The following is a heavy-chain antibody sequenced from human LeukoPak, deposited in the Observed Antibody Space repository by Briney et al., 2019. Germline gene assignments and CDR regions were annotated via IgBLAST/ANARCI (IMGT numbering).Heavy chain of an antibody. CDR1: GFTFSSYW. V-gene: IGHV3-74*01. Sequence: QPGGSLRLSCAASGFTFSSYWMHWVRQAPGKGLVWVSRINSDGSSTSYAGSVKGRFTISRDNAKNTLYLQMNSLRAEDTAVYYCARDPGYCSSTSCHSYYSYGMDVWGKGTTVTVSS. CDR2: INSDGSST. CDR3: ARDPGYCSSTSCHSYYSYGMDV. J-gene: IGHJ6*04. D-gene: IGHD2-2*01.